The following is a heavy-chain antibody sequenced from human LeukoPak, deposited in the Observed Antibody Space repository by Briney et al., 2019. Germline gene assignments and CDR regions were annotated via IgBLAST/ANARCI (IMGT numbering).Heavy chain of an antibody. CDR2: IIPIFGTA. CDR1: GGTFSSYA. J-gene: IGHJ4*02. V-gene: IGHV1-69*01. D-gene: IGHD3-3*01. CDR3: AKDPMGGAVWSGYWYYFDY. Sequence: SVKVSCKASGGTFSSYAISWVRQAPRQGLEWMGGIIPIFGTANYAQKFQGRVTITADESTSTAYMELSSLRSEDTAVYYCAKDPMGGAVWSGYWYYFDYWGQGTLVTVSS.